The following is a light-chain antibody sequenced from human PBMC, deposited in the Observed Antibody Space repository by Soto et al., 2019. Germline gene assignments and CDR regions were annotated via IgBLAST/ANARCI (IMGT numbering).Light chain of an antibody. Sequence: QSALTQPASVSGSPGQSITISCTGSSSDVGGNNYVSCYQQPPTTAQKVMIYDVRNRPSVVSERFSGSKSANTASLTISGLQADDEDDYFCSSYTTRSTRVFGGGTKVTVL. CDR1: SSDVGGNNY. CDR3: SSYTTRSTRV. V-gene: IGLV2-14*03. CDR2: DVR. J-gene: IGLJ3*02.